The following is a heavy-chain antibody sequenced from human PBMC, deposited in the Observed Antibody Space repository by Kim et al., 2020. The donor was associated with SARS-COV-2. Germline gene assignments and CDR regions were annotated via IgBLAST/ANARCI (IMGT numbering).Heavy chain of an antibody. CDR1: GGTFSSYA. CDR2: IIPIFGTA. CDR3: ARVVNLRVAAILGYYYYYGMDV. V-gene: IGHV1-69*13. J-gene: IGHJ6*02. D-gene: IGHD2-15*01. Sequence: SVKVSCKASGGTFSSYAISWVRQAPGQGLEWMGGIIPIFGTANYAQKFQGRVTITADESTSTAYMELSSLRSVDTAVYYCARVVNLRVAAILGYYYYYGMDVWGQGTTVTVSS.